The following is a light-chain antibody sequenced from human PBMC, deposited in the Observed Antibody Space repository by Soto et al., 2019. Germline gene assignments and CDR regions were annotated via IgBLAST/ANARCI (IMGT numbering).Light chain of an antibody. CDR2: QVS. CDR3: CSYAGRSTPYV. V-gene: IGLV2-23*02. J-gene: IGLJ1*01. CDR1: SSDVGSYNL. Sequence: QSALTQPASVSGSPGQSITISCTGTSSDVGSYNLVSWYQQYPGKAPKLMIYQVSKRPSGVSNRFSGSKSGNTASLTISGLQAEDDADYYCCSYAGRSTPYVFGTGTKLTVL.